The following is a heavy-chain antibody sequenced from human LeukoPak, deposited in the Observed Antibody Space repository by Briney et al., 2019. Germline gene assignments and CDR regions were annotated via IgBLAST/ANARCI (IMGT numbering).Heavy chain of an antibody. V-gene: IGHV1-46*01. CDR3: ARGYCSGGSCWNFDY. J-gene: IGHJ4*02. CDR2: INPSGGST. D-gene: IGHD2-15*01. Sequence: GASVKVSCKASGYTFTSYYMHWVRQAPGQGLEWMGIINPSGGSTSYAQKFQGRVTMTRDMSTSTVYMELSSLRPEDTAVYYCARGYCSGGSCWNFDYWGQGTLVTVSS. CDR1: GYTFTSYY.